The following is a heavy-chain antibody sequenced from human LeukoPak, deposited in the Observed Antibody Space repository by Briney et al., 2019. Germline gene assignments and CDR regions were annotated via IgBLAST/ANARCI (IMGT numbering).Heavy chain of an antibody. CDR3: ARALLLRFLEWLLPKSDAFDI. D-gene: IGHD3-3*01. V-gene: IGHV1-18*01. J-gene: IGHJ3*02. Sequence: ASVKVSCKTSGYTFGYYGISWVRQAPGQGLEWMGWISAYNGNTNYAQKLQGRVTMTTDTSTSTAYMELRSLRSDDTAVYYCARALLLRFLEWLLPKSDAFDIWGQGTMVTVSS. CDR1: GYTFGYYG. CDR2: ISAYNGNT.